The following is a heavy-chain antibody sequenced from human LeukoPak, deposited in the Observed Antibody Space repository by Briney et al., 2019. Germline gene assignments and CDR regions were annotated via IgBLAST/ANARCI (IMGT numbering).Heavy chain of an antibody. CDR2: ISGSGGST. CDR3: AKGPMTTVTTGHLYYYYYMDV. CDR1: GLTFSSYA. D-gene: IGHD4-11*01. Sequence: GGSLRLSCAASGLTFSSYAMSWVRQAPGKGLEWVSAISGSGGSTYSADSVRGRFTISRDNSKNTLYLQMNSLRAEDTAVYYCAKGPMTTVTTGHLYYYYYMDVWGKGTTVTVSS. V-gene: IGHV3-23*01. J-gene: IGHJ6*03.